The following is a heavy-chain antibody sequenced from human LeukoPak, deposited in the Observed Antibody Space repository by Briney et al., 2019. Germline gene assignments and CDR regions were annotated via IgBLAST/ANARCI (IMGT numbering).Heavy chain of an antibody. CDR1: GYTFTSYY. J-gene: IGHJ4*02. D-gene: IGHD3-10*01. Sequence: ASVKVSCKASGYTFTSYYMHWVRQAPGQGLEWMGIINPSGGSTSYAQKFQGRVTMSRDMSTSTVYMELNSLSAEDTAVYYCAKDAQLLWFGMDYFDDWGQGTLVTVSS. CDR2: INPSGGST. CDR3: AKDAQLLWFGMDYFDD. V-gene: IGHV1-46*01.